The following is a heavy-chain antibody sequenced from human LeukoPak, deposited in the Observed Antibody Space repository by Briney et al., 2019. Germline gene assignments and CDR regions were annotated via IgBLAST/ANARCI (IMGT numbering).Heavy chain of an antibody. Sequence: GGSLRLSCAASGFTFSSYAMSWVRQAPGKGLEWVSAISGSGGSTHYADSVKGRFTISRDNSKNTLYLQMNSLRAEDTAVYYCAKTLYYYDSSGYYYVANTPFDYWGQGTLVTVSS. V-gene: IGHV3-23*01. CDR1: GFTFSSYA. D-gene: IGHD3-22*01. J-gene: IGHJ4*02. CDR3: AKTLYYYDSSGYYYVANTPFDY. CDR2: ISGSGGST.